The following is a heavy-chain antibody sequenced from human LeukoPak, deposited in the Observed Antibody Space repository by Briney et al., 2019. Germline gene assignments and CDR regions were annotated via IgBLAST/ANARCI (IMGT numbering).Heavy chain of an antibody. CDR1: GGSISSGGYY. CDR3: ARVGDYGTSAFDY. CDR2: IYYSGST. V-gene: IGHV4-31*03. Sequence: SQTLSLTCTVSGGSISSGGYYWSWIRQHPGKGLEWIGYIYYSGSTYYNPSLKSRVTISVDTSKNQFSLELSSVTAADTAVYYCARVGDYGTSAFDYWGQGTLVTVSS. D-gene: IGHD4-17*01. J-gene: IGHJ4*02.